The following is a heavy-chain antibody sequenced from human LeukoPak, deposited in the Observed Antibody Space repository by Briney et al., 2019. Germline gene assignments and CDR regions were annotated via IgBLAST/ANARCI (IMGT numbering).Heavy chain of an antibody. V-gene: IGHV1-2*06. CDR2: INPNSGGT. D-gene: IGHD3-22*01. J-gene: IGHJ4*02. CDR3: ARDSSGYYYDY. CDR1: GYTVSDYF. Sequence: ASVKVSCKASGYTVSDYFIHWVRQAPAQGLEWMGRINPNSGGTNYAQKFQGRVTMTRDTSISTAYMELSRLRSDDTAVYYCARDSSGYYYDYWGQGTLVTVSS.